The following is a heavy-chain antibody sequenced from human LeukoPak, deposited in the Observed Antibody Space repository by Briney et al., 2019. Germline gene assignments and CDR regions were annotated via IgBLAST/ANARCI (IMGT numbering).Heavy chain of an antibody. D-gene: IGHD2-2*01. V-gene: IGHV1-2*02. CDR1: GYTFTDYY. Sequence: GASVKVSCKASGYTFTDYYMYWVRQAPGQGLEWMGWINPNSGDTNYAQKFQGRVTMTRDTSISTAYMELSRLRSDDTAVYYCARSSTSCSNAFDIWGQGTMVTVSS. CDR3: ARSSTSCSNAFDI. CDR2: INPNSGDT. J-gene: IGHJ3*02.